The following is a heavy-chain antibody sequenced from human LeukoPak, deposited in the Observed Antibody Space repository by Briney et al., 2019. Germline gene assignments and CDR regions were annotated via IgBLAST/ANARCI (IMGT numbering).Heavy chain of an antibody. CDR1: GFSFSTSG. CDR2: IWYDGSDQ. Sequence: PGRSLRLSCAASGFSFSTSGMHWVRQAPGKGLEWVAVIWYDGSDQFYADSVKGRFIISRDNSRNTLYLQMTGLRAEDTAVYYCARSGNGGMDVWGQGTTVTVSS. V-gene: IGHV3-33*01. D-gene: IGHD4-23*01. J-gene: IGHJ6*02. CDR3: ARSGNGGMDV.